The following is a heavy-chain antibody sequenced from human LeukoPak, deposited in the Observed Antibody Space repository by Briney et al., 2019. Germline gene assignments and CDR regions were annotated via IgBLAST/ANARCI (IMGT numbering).Heavy chain of an antibody. D-gene: IGHD6-13*01. V-gene: IGHV1-8*01. CDR2: MNPNSGNT. Sequence: ALVKVSCEASGYTFTTYDINWVRQAAGQGLEWMGWMNPNSGNTGNAQKFQGRVTMTRNTSISTAYMELTSLTSEDTAVYFCARIAAPGNRRLNFWGQGTLVTVSS. J-gene: IGHJ4*02. CDR3: ARIAAPGNRRLNF. CDR1: GYTFTTYD.